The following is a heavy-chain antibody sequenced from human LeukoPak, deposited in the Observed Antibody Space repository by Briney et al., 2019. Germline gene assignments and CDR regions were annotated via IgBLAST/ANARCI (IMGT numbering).Heavy chain of an antibody. Sequence: GGSLRLSCAASGFTFSSYNMNWVRQAPGKGLEWVASISGSSNYIYYADSVQGRFTISRDSSKNTLYLQMNSLRAEDTAVYYCARKYYYDSSGSDAFDIWGQGTMVTVSS. CDR1: GFTFSSYN. J-gene: IGHJ3*02. D-gene: IGHD3-22*01. CDR2: ISGSSNYI. V-gene: IGHV3-21*04. CDR3: ARKYYYDSSGSDAFDI.